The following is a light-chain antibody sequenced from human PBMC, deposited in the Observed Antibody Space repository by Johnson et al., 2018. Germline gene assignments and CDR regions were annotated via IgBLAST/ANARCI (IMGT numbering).Light chain of an antibody. J-gene: IGLJ1*01. CDR2: ENN. CDR1: SSNLGNNY. CDR3: GTWDSSLMAGNV. V-gene: IGLV1-51*02. Sequence: QSVLTQPPSVSAAPGQKVTISCSGSSSNLGNNYVSWYQQLPGTAPKLLIYENNKRPSGIPDRFSGSNPATSATLGLTGIQTVDEADYYCGTWDSSLMAGNVFGTGTKVTVL.